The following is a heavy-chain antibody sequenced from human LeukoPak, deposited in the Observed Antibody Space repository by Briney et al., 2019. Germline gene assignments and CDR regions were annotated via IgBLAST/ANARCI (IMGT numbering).Heavy chain of an antibody. V-gene: IGHV4-39*07. D-gene: IGHD2-15*01. CDR2: IYYSGST. J-gene: IGHJ6*02. Sequence: SETLSLTCTVSGGSISSSSYYWGWIRQPPGKGLECIGSIYYSGSTYYNPSLKSRVTISLDTSKNQFSLKLTSVTAADTAVYYCAREYCSGGTCYSSSFYYYYGMDVWGQGTTVTVSS. CDR1: GGSISSSSYY. CDR3: AREYCSGGTCYSSSFYYYYGMDV.